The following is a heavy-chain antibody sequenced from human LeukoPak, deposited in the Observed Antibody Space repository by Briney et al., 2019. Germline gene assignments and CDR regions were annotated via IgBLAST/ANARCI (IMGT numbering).Heavy chain of an antibody. CDR1: GFTVTNYW. CDR2: IHLDGGTE. D-gene: IGHD6-13*01. Sequence: GGSLRLSCAASGFTVTNYWMSWVRQAPGEGPEWVASIHLDGGTEYYLDSVRGRFAISRDNTKNSLYLQMSSLTVEDTAVYYCARDLSSRDAYWGQGTLVIVSS. V-gene: IGHV3-7*03. CDR3: ARDLSSRDAY. J-gene: IGHJ4*02.